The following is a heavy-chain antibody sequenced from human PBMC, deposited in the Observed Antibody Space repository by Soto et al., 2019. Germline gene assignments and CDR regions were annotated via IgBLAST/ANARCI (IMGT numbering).Heavy chain of an antibody. CDR1: GSTLIELS. D-gene: IGHD6-19*01. Sequence: GASVKVSCKVSGSTLIELSIHWVRQAPGKGLEWMGGFDPEDVKTIYAQKFQGRVTMTEDTSNNTAYMELSSLRSEDTAVYYCTTEKISDSGLWTLRYYFDSWGQGTLVTVS. J-gene: IGHJ4*02. CDR3: TTEKISDSGLWTLRYYFDS. V-gene: IGHV1-24*01. CDR2: FDPEDVKT.